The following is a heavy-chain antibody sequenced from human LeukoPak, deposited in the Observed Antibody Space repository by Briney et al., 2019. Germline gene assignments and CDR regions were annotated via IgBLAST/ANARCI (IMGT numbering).Heavy chain of an antibody. CDR3: ARDTYYYDSSGYQGEHDAFDI. J-gene: IGHJ3*02. D-gene: IGHD3-22*01. CDR1: GGSISSGDYY. Sequence: SETLSLTCTVSGGSISSGDYYWSWIRQPPGKGLEWIGYIYYSGSTYYNPSLKSRVTISVDTSKNQFSLKLSSVTAADTAVYYCARDTYYYDSSGYQGEHDAFDIWGQGTMDTVSS. CDR2: IYYSGST. V-gene: IGHV4-30-4*01.